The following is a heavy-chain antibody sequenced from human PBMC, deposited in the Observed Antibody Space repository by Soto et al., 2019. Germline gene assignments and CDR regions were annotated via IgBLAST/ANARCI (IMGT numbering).Heavy chain of an antibody. CDR1: GGTFSSYA. J-gene: IGHJ4*02. CDR3: ARGTYYYDSSGSGGYYFDY. D-gene: IGHD3-22*01. V-gene: IGHV1-69*06. Sequence: SVKVSCKASGGTFSSYAISWVRQAPGQGLEWMGGIIPIFGTANYAQKFQGRVTITADKSTSTAYMELSSLRSEDTAVYYCARGTYYYDSSGSGGYYFDYWGQGTLVTVSS. CDR2: IIPIFGTA.